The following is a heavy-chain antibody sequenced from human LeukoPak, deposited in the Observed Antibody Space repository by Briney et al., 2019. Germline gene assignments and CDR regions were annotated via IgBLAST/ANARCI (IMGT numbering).Heavy chain of an antibody. CDR3: ARGSLSLMVRGVFDC. V-gene: IGHV1-18*04. CDR1: GYTFTSYG. Sequence: GASVKVSCKASGYTFTSYGISWVRQAPGQGLEWMGWISAYNGNTNYAQKLQGRVTMTTDTSTSTAYMELRSLRSDDTAVYYCARGSLSLMVRGVFDCWGQGALVTVSS. D-gene: IGHD3-10*01. CDR2: ISAYNGNT. J-gene: IGHJ4*02.